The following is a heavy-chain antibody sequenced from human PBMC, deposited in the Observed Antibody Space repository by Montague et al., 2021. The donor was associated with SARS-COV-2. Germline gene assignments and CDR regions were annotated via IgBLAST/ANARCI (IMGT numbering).Heavy chain of an antibody. CDR3: AKGYYYDTSGYLHPFDY. D-gene: IGHD3-22*01. Sequence: SLRLCCAASGFTFRSYGMSWVRQAPGKGLEWVSGITGSGGSTYYADSVKGRFTISRDNSKNTLYLQMNSLRAEDTAVYYCAKGYYYDTSGYLHPFDYWGQGTLVTVSS. CDR2: ITGSGGST. V-gene: IGHV3-23*01. J-gene: IGHJ4*02. CDR1: GFTFRSYG.